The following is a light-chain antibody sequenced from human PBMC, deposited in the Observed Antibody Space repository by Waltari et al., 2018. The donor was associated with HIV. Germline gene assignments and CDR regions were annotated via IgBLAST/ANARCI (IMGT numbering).Light chain of an antibody. CDR3: QSYDSSLSGWV. J-gene: IGLJ3*02. V-gene: IGLV1-40*01. CDR1: SSNIGAGYD. CDR2: GNS. Sequence: QSVLTQPPSVSGAPGQRVTISCTGSSSNIGAGYDVHWYQQLPGTAPKRLIYGNSKRPSGVPDRFSGSTSGTSASRAITGLQAEDEADYYCQSYDSSLSGWVFGGGTKLTVL.